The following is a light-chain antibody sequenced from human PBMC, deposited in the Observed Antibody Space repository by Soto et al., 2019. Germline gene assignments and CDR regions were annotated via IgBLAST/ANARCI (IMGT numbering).Light chain of an antibody. CDR3: KAYGSSRR. J-gene: IGKJ1*01. CDR2: GAS. CDR1: QSISSSY. Sequence: EVVLTQSPGTLSLSPGERATLSCRTSQSISSSYLAWYQQKPGQAPRLLIYGASSRATDIPDRFSGSGSGKVFTLTRRKVEHEIIAVIYWKAYGSSRRFGQGTKVEMK. V-gene: IGKV3-20*01.